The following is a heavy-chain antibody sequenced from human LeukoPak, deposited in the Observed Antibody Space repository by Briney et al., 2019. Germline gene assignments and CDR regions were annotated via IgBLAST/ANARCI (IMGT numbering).Heavy chain of an antibody. CDR1: GFTFSSYA. Sequence: GGSLRLSCTASGFTFSSYAMTWVRQAPGKGLEWVSTISGSGGSTYNADSVKGRFTISRDNSKNTLYLQMNSLRAEDTAVYYCAKDRGSPVVVTAFDYWGQGTLVTVSS. V-gene: IGHV3-23*01. CDR2: ISGSGGST. J-gene: IGHJ4*02. D-gene: IGHD2-21*02. CDR3: AKDRGSPVVVTAFDY.